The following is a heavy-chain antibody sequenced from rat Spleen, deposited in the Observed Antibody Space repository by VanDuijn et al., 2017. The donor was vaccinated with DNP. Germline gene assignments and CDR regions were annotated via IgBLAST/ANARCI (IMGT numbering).Heavy chain of an antibody. D-gene: IGHD4-3*01. CDR3: VRWNSGHFDY. J-gene: IGHJ2*01. CDR2: IGSDGYAP. Sequence: EVQLVESGGGLVQPGRTLKLSCAASGFTFSYYYMSWVRQAPTKGLEWVAYIGSDGYAPYYTDSVKGRFSISRDNAKSTLYLQMNSLRSEDMATYYCVRWNSGHFDYWDQGVMVTVSS. V-gene: IGHV5-22*01. CDR1: GFTFSYYY.